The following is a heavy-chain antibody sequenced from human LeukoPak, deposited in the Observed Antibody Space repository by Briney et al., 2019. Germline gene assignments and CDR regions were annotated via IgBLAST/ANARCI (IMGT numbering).Heavy chain of an antibody. D-gene: IGHD6-13*01. Sequence: PGGSLRLSCAASGFTFSSYSMNWVRQAPGKGLEWVSYISSSSSTIYYADSVKGRFTISRDNAKNSLYLQMNSLRAEDTALYHCARAGSIAAARRGISTNAFDIWGQGTMVTVSS. CDR1: GFTFSSYS. V-gene: IGHV3-48*01. CDR2: ISSSSSTI. CDR3: ARAGSIAAARRGISTNAFDI. J-gene: IGHJ3*02.